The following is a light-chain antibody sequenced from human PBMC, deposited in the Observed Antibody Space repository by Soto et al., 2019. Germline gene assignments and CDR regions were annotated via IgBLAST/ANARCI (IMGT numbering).Light chain of an antibody. V-gene: IGLV2-11*01. CDR3: CSYTGSSSLV. CDR1: SSDVGGYNY. Sequence: QSALTQPRSVSGSPGQSVTISCTGTSSDVGGYNYVSWYQQHPGKGPKLMIYDVNKRPSGVPDRFSGSKSGNTASLTISGLQVEDEADYYCCSYTGSSSLVFGTGTKVTVL. CDR2: DVN. J-gene: IGLJ1*01.